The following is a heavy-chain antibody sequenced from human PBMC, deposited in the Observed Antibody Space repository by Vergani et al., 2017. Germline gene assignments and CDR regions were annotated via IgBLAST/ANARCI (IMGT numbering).Heavy chain of an antibody. CDR2: IYYSGLT. CDR1: ADSISSGSYY. CDR3: ARQRPGSGWSPGDFDD. J-gene: IGHJ4*02. Sequence: QLQLQQSGPGLVKPSETLFLTCTVSADSISSGSYYWGWIRQPPGKSLEWIGSIYYSGLTYYNPSLKSRVAISVDTSKNPFSLKVTSVTAADTAVYFCARQRPGSGWSPGDFDDWGQGILVTVSS. V-gene: IGHV4-39*01. D-gene: IGHD6-19*01.